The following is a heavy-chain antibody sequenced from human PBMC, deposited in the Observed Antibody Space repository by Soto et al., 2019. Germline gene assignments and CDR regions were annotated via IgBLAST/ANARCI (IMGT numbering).Heavy chain of an antibody. J-gene: IGHJ4*02. D-gene: IGHD3-16*02. CDR3: ARANMGELSLDHFEY. Sequence: QVQLVESGGGVVQPGRSLRLSCAASGFTFSSYGMHWVRQAPGKGLEWVAVLSHDGSNKNYADSVKGRFTIYRDNSKNTLNLQMNSLRAEDTAVYYCARANMGELSLDHFEYWGQGTLVTVSS. CDR1: GFTFSSYG. V-gene: IGHV3-30*03. CDR2: LSHDGSNK.